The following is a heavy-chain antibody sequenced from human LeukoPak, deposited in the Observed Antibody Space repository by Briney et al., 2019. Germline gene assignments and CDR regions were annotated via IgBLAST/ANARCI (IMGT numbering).Heavy chain of an antibody. CDR3: ARDRGYCGSDSCYHFDY. CDR2: ASHSGST. CDR1: GGSVSSASYY. V-gene: IGHV4-61*01. Sequence: PSETLSLTCSVSGGSVSSASYYWSWIRQSPEKGLEWIGFASHSGSTYYSPSLKSRVSISVDTSKNQFYLELSSVTAADTDVYYCARDRGYCGSDSCYHFDYWGQGTLVTVSS. D-gene: IGHD2-2*01. J-gene: IGHJ4*02.